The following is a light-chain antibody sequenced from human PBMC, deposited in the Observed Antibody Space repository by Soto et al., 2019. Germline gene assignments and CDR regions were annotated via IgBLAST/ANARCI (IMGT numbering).Light chain of an antibody. CDR2: AAS. CDR1: QSVSSYY. V-gene: IGKV3-20*01. J-gene: IGKJ1*01. CDR3: QQWGSSPWT. Sequence: ESVLTQAPGTLSLSPGERPTLSCKASQSVSSYYLAWYQQKHGQAPRXXIYAASSRATGIPDRFSGGGSGTDFTITISRLEPEDCEVDECQQWGSSPWTFGQGTKVDI.